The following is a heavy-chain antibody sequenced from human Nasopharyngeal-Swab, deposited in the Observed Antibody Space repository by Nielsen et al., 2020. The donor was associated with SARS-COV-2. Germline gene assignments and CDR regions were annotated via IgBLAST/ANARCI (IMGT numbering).Heavy chain of an antibody. CDR3: AKSVRYSYGLWDY. CDR2: ISGSGGST. D-gene: IGHD5-18*01. J-gene: IGHJ4*02. Sequence: WIRQPPGKGLEWVSAISGSGGSTYYADSVKGRFTISRDNSKNTLFLQMNSLRAEDTAIYYCAKSVRYSYGLWDYWGQGTLVTVSS. V-gene: IGHV3-23*01.